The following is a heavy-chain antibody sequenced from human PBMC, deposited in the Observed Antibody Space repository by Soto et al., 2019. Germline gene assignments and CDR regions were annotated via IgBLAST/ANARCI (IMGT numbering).Heavy chain of an antibody. J-gene: IGHJ4*02. V-gene: IGHV4-39*01. CDR3: AAIVRGVINFDY. CDR2: IYYSGST. Sequence: SETLSLTCTVSGGSISSSSYYWGWIRQPPGKGLEWIGSIYYSGSTYYNPSLKSRVTISVDTSKNQFSLKLSSVTAADTAVYYCAAIVRGVINFDYWGQGTLVTVSS. D-gene: IGHD3-10*02. CDR1: GGSISSSSYY.